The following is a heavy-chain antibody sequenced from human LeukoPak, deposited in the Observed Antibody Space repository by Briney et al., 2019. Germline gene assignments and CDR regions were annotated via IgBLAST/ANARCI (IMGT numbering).Heavy chain of an antibody. CDR1: GGSISTSDYH. J-gene: IGHJ3*02. CDR2: INHRGST. D-gene: IGHD2-15*01. V-gene: IGHV4-30-4*01. CDR3: ARDCGGGSCYGAFEI. Sequence: SETLSLTCTVSGGSISTSDYHWSWIRQPPGKGLEWMGYINHRGSTYYNSSLKSRVTMSLDTSRDQFSLRLSSMIAADTAVYYCARDCGGGSCYGAFEIWGQGTMVTVSS.